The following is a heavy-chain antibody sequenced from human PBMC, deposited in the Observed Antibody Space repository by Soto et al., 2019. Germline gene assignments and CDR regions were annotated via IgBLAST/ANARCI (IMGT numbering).Heavy chain of an antibody. V-gene: IGHV1-2*02. CDR1: GYTFTGYY. D-gene: IGHD1-1*01. CDR3: AINWNPLRGADYYYYYGMDV. Sequence: QVQLVQSGAEVKKPGASVKVSCKASGYTFTGYYMHWVRQAPGQGLEWMGWINPNSGGTNYAQKFKGRVAMPRETSISTAYMELRRLRSDATAVYYCAINWNPLRGADYYYYYGMDVWGQGTTVTVAS. CDR2: INPNSGGT. J-gene: IGHJ6*02.